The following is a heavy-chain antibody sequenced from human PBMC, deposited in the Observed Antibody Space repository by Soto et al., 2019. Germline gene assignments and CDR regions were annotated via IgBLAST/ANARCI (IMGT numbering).Heavy chain of an antibody. CDR3: ARLVSPAQFDH. J-gene: IGHJ5*02. D-gene: IGHD2-8*01. CDR1: GGSISSSGYY. CDR2: IYYSGST. Sequence: QVQLQESGPGLVKPSQTLSLTCTVSGGSISSSGYYWSWIRQHPGKGLEWIGYIYYSGSTYYNPSLMSRVTIPVDTFRNEFSLKLSSVTAADTAVYYCARLVSPAQFDHWGQGPLVTVSS. V-gene: IGHV4-31*03.